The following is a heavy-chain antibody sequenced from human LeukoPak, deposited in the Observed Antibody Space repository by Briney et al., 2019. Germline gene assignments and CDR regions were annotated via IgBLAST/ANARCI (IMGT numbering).Heavy chain of an antibody. CDR2: ISSSGNT. CDR1: GGSTSGGNYY. V-gene: IGHV4-39*07. CDR3: ARVDYDSSGYYTDLNWFDP. D-gene: IGHD3-22*01. J-gene: IGHJ5*02. Sequence: SETLSLTCIVSGGSTSGGNYYWGWIRRPPGKGLEWIGGISSSGNTYYNPSLKSRITISVDTSKNQFSLKLSSVTAADTAVYYCARVDYDSSGYYTDLNWFDPWGQGTLVTVSS.